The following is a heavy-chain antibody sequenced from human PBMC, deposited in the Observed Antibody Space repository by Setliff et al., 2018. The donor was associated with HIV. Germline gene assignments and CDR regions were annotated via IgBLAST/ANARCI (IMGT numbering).Heavy chain of an antibody. Sequence: SETLSLTCSVSGGSISSRSPYYWGWIRQPPGKGLEWIGSIYYSGSTYYNPSLQSRVTISVDTSNNQFFLKLTSVTAADTAVYYCARDTNPLDPNFWSGYSRGWFDPWGQGTLVTVSS. D-gene: IGHD3-3*01. CDR3: ARDTNPLDPNFWSGYSRGWFDP. CDR1: GGSISSRSPYY. V-gene: IGHV4-39*02. J-gene: IGHJ5*02. CDR2: IYYSGST.